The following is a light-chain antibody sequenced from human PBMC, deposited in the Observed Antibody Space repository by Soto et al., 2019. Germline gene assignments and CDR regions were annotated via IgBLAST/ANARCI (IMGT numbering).Light chain of an antibody. V-gene: IGLV2-11*01. CDR3: CSNGGTLV. CDR1: ISNVGGYNY. Sequence: QSALTQPRSVSGSPGQSVTISCTGSISNVGGYNYVSWYQQHPDEAPQLKIYNVNKRPSGVPDRFSGSKSGNTASLTISGLQAEEEAYYSCCSNGGTLVFGGGTKVTVL. J-gene: IGLJ2*01. CDR2: NVN.